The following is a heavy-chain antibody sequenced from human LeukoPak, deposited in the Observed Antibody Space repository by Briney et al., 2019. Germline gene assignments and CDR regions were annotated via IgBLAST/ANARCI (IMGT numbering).Heavy chain of an antibody. CDR2: ISGSDYTT. J-gene: IGHJ4*02. Sequence: SGGSLRLSCAASGFTFVSYAMTWVRQAPGKGLEWVSSISGSDYTTYYADSVRGRFTIYRDNSRDTLYLQMDSLRAEDTALYYCAKDRGGATPRFAYWGQGTLVTVSS. CDR3: AKDRGGATPRFAY. D-gene: IGHD1-26*01. V-gene: IGHV3-23*01. CDR1: GFTFVSYA.